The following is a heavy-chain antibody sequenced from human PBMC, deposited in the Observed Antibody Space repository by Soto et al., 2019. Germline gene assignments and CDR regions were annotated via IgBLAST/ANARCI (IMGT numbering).Heavy chain of an antibody. CDR1: GYTFSNFW. D-gene: IGHD3-16*01. Sequence: PGESLKISCQSSGYTFSNFWIGWVRQLPGKGLEWLGIIYPGDSDTRYSPSFQGHVTISADKSISTAYLQWSSLKASDTAMYYCARLRLRLGELLSPYYYYGMDGLGQGTTVTVSS. V-gene: IGHV5-51*01. J-gene: IGHJ6*02. CDR3: ARLRLRLGELLSPYYYYGMDG. CDR2: IYPGDSDT.